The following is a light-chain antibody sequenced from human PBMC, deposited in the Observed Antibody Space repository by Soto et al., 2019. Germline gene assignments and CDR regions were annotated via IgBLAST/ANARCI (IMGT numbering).Light chain of an antibody. CDR2: AAS. CDR1: QSINIY. Sequence: IQLTQSPSSLSASVGDRVTLTCRASQSINIYLNWYQQKPGKAPTLLIYAASSLQSGVPSRFSGGGSRTDFTLTISSLQTEDFATYYCKQSYRSPYTFGQGTKLEI. J-gene: IGKJ2*01. V-gene: IGKV1-39*01. CDR3: KQSYRSPYT.